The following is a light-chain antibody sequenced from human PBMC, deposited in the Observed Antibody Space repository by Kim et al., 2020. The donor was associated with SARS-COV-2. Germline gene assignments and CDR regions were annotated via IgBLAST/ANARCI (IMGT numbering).Light chain of an antibody. CDR1: GGSIAGNY. Sequence: GKQVIISEAGSGGSIAGNYVQWYQQGPSSAPTTVIYDDDQRPSGVPDRFSGSIDSSSASASLTIYGLKTEDEADYYCQSYDNNIWVFGGGTQLTVL. CDR2: DDD. CDR3: QSYDNNIWV. J-gene: IGLJ3*02. V-gene: IGLV6-57*02.